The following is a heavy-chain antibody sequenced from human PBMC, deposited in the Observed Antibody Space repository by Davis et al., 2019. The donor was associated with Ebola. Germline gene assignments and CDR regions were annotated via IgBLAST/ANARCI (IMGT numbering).Heavy chain of an antibody. V-gene: IGHV1-3*01. CDR3: WRPGGGTFVALDI. CDR1: GYSFLSHA. J-gene: IGHJ3*02. CDR2: IDPGNGNT. D-gene: IGHD3-16*01. Sequence: ASVTVSLMSSGYSFLSHAVHWFRLAPGHGLEWMGWIDPGNGNTEYSLKLQGRVTMTRDTSPNTAYMELGSLGFEDTANYYSWRPGGGTFVALDIWGQGTLVTVSS.